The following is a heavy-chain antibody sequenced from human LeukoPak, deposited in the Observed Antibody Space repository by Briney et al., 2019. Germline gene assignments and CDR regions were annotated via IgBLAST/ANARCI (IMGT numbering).Heavy chain of an antibody. CDR2: IYYTET. D-gene: IGHD3-3*01. Sequence: SETLSLTCTVSGGSVSNYYWSWIRQSPGKGLEWIGYIYYTETSYNPSLKSRVTISVDTSKNQFSLKLSSVTAADTAVYYCARAPRGTIFGVVIYSGGYFDYWGQGTLVTVSS. CDR1: GGSVSNYY. J-gene: IGHJ4*02. V-gene: IGHV4-59*02. CDR3: ARAPRGTIFGVVIYSGGYFDY.